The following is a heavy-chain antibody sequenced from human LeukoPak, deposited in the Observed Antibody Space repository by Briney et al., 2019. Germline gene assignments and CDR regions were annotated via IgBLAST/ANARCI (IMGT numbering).Heavy chain of an antibody. Sequence: GRSLRLSCAASGFTFDDYAMHWVRQAPGKGLEWVSGISWNSGSIGYADSVKGRFTISRDNAKNSLYLQMNSLRAEDTALYYCASGRGYYDSSGSFDYWGQGTLVTVSS. V-gene: IGHV3-9*01. CDR1: GFTFDDYA. J-gene: IGHJ4*02. CDR3: ASGRGYYDSSGSFDY. CDR2: ISWNSGSI. D-gene: IGHD3-22*01.